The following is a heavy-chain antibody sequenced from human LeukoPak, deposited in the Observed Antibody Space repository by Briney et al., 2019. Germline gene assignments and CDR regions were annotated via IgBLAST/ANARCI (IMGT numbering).Heavy chain of an antibody. CDR3: ASYRNGPFAI. CDR2: ISAYNGDT. J-gene: IGHJ3*02. Sequence: APVKVSCKASGYTFTGFYIHWVRQAPRLGLECMGWISAYNGDTNYAQNVQDRVTMTTDTSTSTAYLELRNLRSDDTAVYFCASYRNGPFAIWGQGTTITVSS. V-gene: IGHV1-18*04. CDR1: GYTFTGFY. D-gene: IGHD1-14*01.